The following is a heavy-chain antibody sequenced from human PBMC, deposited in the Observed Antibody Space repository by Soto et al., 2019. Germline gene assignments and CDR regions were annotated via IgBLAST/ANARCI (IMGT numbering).Heavy chain of an antibody. D-gene: IGHD3-22*01. CDR3: ATRPLLPGAP. Sequence: EVQLVESGGGVIQPGGSLRLSCAASGFTFSSNDMNWVRQAPGKGLAWVSLIYSGGSTYYADSVKGRFTISIDNSKNTLYLQMSSLRAEDTAVYFFATRPLLPGAPWGQGTMVTVSS. CDR2: IYSGGST. J-gene: IGHJ3*01. V-gene: IGHV3-53*01. CDR1: GFTFSSND.